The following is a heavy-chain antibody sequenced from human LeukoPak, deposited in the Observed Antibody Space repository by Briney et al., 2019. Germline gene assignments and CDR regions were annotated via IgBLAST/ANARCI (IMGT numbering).Heavy chain of an antibody. CDR2: INPNSGGT. V-gene: IGHV1-2*02. CDR1: GYTFTGYY. Sequence: ASVKVSCKASGYTFTGYYMHWVRQAPGQGLEWMGWINPNSGGTNYAQKFQGRVTMTRDTSISTAYMELSRLRSDDTAVYYCARELSVRRDDYNPASDYWGQGTLVTVSS. J-gene: IGHJ4*02. CDR3: ARELSVRRDDYNPASDY. D-gene: IGHD5-24*01.